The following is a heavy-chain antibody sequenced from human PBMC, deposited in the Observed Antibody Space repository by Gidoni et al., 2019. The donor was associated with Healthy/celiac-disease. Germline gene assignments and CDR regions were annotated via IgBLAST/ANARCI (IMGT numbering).Heavy chain of an antibody. J-gene: IGHJ6*02. CDR1: GFTFRRYA. D-gene: IGHD3-10*01. Sequence: EVQLLESGGGLVQPGGSLRLSCAASGFTFRRYAMSWVRQAPGKGLEWVSAISGRGGSTYYADSVKGRFTISRDNSKNTLYLQMNSLRAEDTAVYYCAKDQGYYYGSGSYGMDVWGQGTTVTVSS. CDR2: ISGRGGST. V-gene: IGHV3-23*01. CDR3: AKDQGYYYGSGSYGMDV.